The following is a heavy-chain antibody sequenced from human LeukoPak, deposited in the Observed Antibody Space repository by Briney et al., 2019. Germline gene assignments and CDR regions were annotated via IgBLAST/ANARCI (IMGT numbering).Heavy chain of an antibody. CDR2: IYSTGST. CDR3: ARQIASAGTAGFDF. D-gene: IGHD6-13*01. V-gene: IGHV4-4*07. J-gene: IGHJ4*02. Sequence: SETLSLTCTVSGGSISSYYWSWIRQPAGKGLEWIGRIYSTGSTNYNPSLKSRVTMSVDTSKNQFSLRLRSVTAVDTAVYYCARQIASAGTAGFDFWGQGALVTVSS. CDR1: GGSISSYY.